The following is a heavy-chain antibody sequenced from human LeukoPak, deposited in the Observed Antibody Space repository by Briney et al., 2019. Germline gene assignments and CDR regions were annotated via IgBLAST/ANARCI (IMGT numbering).Heavy chain of an antibody. CDR2: INWNGGNT. Sequence: PGGSLRLSCAASGFTFSSYAMSWVRQAPGKGLEWVSGINWNGGNTGYADSVKGRFTISRDNAKNSLYLQMNSLRAEDTALYYCAREYYDFWSGYYSYWGQGTLVTVSS. CDR1: GFTFSSYA. V-gene: IGHV3-20*04. J-gene: IGHJ4*02. CDR3: AREYYDFWSGYYSY. D-gene: IGHD3-3*01.